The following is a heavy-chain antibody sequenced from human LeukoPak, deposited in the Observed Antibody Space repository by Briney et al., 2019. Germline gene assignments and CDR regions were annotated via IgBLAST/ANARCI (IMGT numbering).Heavy chain of an antibody. V-gene: IGHV3-30-3*01. D-gene: IGHD1-26*01. CDR2: VSYDGSNK. CDR3: QWELPPLDY. CDR1: GFTFSSYA. J-gene: IGHJ4*02. Sequence: GRSLGLSCAASGFTFSSYAMHWVRQAPGKGLEWVAVVSYDGSNKYYADSVKGRFTISRDNSKNTLYLQMNSLRAEDTAVYYCQWELPPLDYWGQGTLVTVSS.